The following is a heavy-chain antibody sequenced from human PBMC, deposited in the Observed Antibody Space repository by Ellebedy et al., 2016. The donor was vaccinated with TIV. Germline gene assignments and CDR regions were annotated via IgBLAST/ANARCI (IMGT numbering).Heavy chain of an antibody. CDR2: ISYDANNK. CDR3: ARSGEHDT. Sequence: GESLKISCAASGFTFSSYDMHWVRQAPGKGLEWVALISYDANNKYYADSVKGRFTISRDNAKNSLYLQLSSLRAEDTAVYYCARSGEHDTWGQGTLVTVSS. CDR1: GFTFSSYD. D-gene: IGHD1-26*01. J-gene: IGHJ5*02. V-gene: IGHV3-30*03.